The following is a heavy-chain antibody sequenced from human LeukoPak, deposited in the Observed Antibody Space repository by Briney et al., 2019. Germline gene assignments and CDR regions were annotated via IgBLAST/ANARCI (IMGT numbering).Heavy chain of an antibody. D-gene: IGHD2-15*01. V-gene: IGHV3-49*03. CDR1: GFTFGDYS. Sequence: PGGSLRLSCTASGFTFGDYSMTWFRQAPGKGLEWVSFIRNKASGGTTEHAASVRGRFTTSRDDSKSIAYLQMNSLKTEDTAPYYCTRDRIMTDFWGQGTLVTVSS. CDR3: TRDRIMTDF. CDR2: IRNKASGGTT. J-gene: IGHJ4*02.